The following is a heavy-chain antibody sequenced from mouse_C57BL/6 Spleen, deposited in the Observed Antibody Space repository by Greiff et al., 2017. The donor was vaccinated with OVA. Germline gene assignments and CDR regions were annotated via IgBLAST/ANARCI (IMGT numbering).Heavy chain of an antibody. J-gene: IGHJ2*01. D-gene: IGHD2-4*01. V-gene: IGHV3-6*01. CDR1: GYSITSGYY. CDR3: ATRDYDGDY. CDR2: IRYDGSN. Sequence: EVQLQQSGPGLVKPSQSLSLTCSVTGYSITSGYYWNWIRQFPGNKLEWVGYIRYDGSNNYNPSLKNRIAITRETSRTQYFLKLNSVTTEYAATYYCATRDYDGDYWGQGTTLTVSS.